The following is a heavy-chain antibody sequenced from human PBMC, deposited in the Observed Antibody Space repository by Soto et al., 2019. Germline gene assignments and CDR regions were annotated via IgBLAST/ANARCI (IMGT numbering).Heavy chain of an antibody. D-gene: IGHD3-22*01. V-gene: IGHV4-39*01. CDR2: IYYSWST. CDR3: ARHLDYYDNSGYFEF. CDR1: VGSISSNSYY. Sequence: PSETLSLTCTVSVGSISSNSYYLAWIRQPPGNGLEWVGSIYYSWSTYYNPSLKSRVTISVDTSNNQFSLRLSSVTAADTAVYYCARHLDYYDNSGYFEFWGQGTMVTVSS. J-gene: IGHJ4*02.